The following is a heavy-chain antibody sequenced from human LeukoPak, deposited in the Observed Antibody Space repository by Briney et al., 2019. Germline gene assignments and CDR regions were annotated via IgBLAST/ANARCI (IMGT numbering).Heavy chain of an antibody. CDR3: ARDGPRQEVVGASHI. V-gene: IGHV4-4*07. Sequence: SETLSLTCTVSGGSISSYYWSWIRQPAGKGLEWIGRIYTSGSTNYNPSLKSRVTMSVDTSKNQFSLKLSSVTAADTAVYYCARDGPRQEVVGASHIWGQGTLVTVSS. J-gene: IGHJ4*02. CDR2: IYTSGST. CDR1: GGSISSYY. D-gene: IGHD1-26*01.